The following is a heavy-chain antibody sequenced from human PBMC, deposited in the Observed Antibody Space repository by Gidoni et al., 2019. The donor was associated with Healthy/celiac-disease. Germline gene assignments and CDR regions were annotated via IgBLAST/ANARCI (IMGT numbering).Heavy chain of an antibody. D-gene: IGHD3-10*01. Sequence: QVQLVASGGGVVHPGRSLRPSCAASGFTFRSYGMHWVRQAPGKGLEWVAVIWYDGSNKYYADSVKGRFTISRDNSKNTLYLQMNSLRAEDTAVYYCARAPYGSGSYHAFDIWGQGTMVTVSS. V-gene: IGHV3-33*01. CDR3: ARAPYGSGSYHAFDI. CDR2: IWYDGSNK. J-gene: IGHJ3*02. CDR1: GFTFRSYG.